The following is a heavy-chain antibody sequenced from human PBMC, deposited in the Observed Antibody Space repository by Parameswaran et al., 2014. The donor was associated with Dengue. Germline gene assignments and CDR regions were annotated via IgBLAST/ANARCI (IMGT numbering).Heavy chain of an antibody. CDR2: VDWDDDK. Sequence: WIRQPPGKALEWLARVDWDDDKFYSASLKTRLTISKDTSKNQVVLTMTNMDPVDTATYYCARTRRIYHSGSTGYYIFDYWGQGTLVTVSS. V-gene: IGHV2-70*04. CDR3: ARTRRIYHSGSTGYYIFDY. D-gene: IGHD3-9*01. J-gene: IGHJ4*02.